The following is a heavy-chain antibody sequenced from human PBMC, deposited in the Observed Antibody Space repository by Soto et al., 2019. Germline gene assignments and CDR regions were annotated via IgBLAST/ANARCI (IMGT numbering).Heavy chain of an antibody. CDR3: ARTSAAGKYYYGMDV. CDR1: GYTFADTW. D-gene: IGHD6-13*01. CDR2: IYPGHSET. J-gene: IGHJ6*02. V-gene: IGHV5-51*01. Sequence: GESLKISCKGSGYTFADTWINWVRQVPGKGLEWLGIIYPGHSETRYSPAFHGQFTLSADTSINTVYLQWNRLTASDTATYYCARTSAAGKYYYGMDVWGQGTTVTVSS.